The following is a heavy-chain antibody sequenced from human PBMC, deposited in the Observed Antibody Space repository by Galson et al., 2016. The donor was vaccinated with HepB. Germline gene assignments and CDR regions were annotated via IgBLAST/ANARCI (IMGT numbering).Heavy chain of an antibody. Sequence: SVKVSCKVSGYTLSELSMHWVRQAPGKGLEWMGGFDREDGKTIYAQKSQGRVTMTEDTSTDTAYMELSSLRSEDTAVYYCATANSSWYLGLWGRGTLVTVSS. CDR2: FDREDGKT. CDR1: GYTLSELS. D-gene: IGHD2-21*01. V-gene: IGHV1-24*01. J-gene: IGHJ2*01. CDR3: ATANSSWYLGL.